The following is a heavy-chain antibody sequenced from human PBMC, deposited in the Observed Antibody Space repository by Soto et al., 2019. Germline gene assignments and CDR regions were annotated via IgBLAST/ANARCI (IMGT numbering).Heavy chain of an antibody. CDR3: MNYNSGWKY. CDR2: ISYSGST. Sequence: QLQLQESGPGLVQPSETLSLTCTVSGVSISSHGYFWGWIRQPPGKGLEWIGMISYSGSTYYSPFLKSRVTISADTSKTQLSLRLSSVTAADTAVFHCMNYNSGWKYWGQGTVVTVSS. V-gene: IGHV4-39*01. CDR1: GVSISSHGYF. D-gene: IGHD5-12*01. J-gene: IGHJ4*02.